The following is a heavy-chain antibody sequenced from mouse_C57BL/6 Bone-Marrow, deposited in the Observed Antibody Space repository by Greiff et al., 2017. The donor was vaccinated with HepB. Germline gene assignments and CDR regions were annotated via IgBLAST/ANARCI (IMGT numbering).Heavy chain of an antibody. V-gene: IGHV1-49*01. J-gene: IGHJ3*01. CDR1: YFAFMASA. D-gene: IGHD2-4*01. CDR3: AREDYDGRGFAY. Sequence: LQQSGAELVRPGSSVKLSCKASYFAFMASAMHWVKQRPGHGLEWIGSFTMYSDATEYSENFKGKATLTANTSSSTAYMELSSLTSEDSAVYYCAREDYDGRGFAYWGQGTLVTVSA. CDR2: FTMYSDAT.